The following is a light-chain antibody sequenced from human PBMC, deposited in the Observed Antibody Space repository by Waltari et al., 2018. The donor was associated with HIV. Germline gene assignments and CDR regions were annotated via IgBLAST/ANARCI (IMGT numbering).Light chain of an antibody. CDR1: QSVLYSSNNKNY. J-gene: IGKJ1*01. V-gene: IGKV4-1*01. Sequence: DIVMTQSPDSLAVSLGERATINCKSSQSVLYSSNNKNYLAWYQQKPGQPPKLLIYWASIRESGVPYRFSGSGSGTDFTLTISSLQVEDVAVYYCQQHYSTPPTFGQGTKVEIK. CDR3: QQHYSTPPT. CDR2: WAS.